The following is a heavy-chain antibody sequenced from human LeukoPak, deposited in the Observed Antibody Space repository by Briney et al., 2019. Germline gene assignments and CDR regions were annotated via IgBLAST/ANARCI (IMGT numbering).Heavy chain of an antibody. CDR2: INHSGST. CDR3: ARDLHITEGIAAAGPIFNYYYYYYYMDV. Sequence: AGGSLRLSCAASGFTFSTYTMNWVRQAPGKGLEWIGEINHSGSTNYNPSLKSRVTMSVDTSKNQFSLKLSSVTAADTAVYYRARDLHITEGIAAAGPIFNYYYYYYYMDVWGKGTTVTVPS. D-gene: IGHD6-13*01. CDR1: GFTFSTYT. J-gene: IGHJ6*03. V-gene: IGHV4-34*01.